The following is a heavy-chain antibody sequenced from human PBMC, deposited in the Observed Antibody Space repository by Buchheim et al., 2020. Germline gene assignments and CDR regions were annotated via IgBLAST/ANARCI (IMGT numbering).Heavy chain of an antibody. CDR1: GFTFSDYY. CDR3: ARDRHCSSTSCYPSGMDV. V-gene: IGHV3-11*06. CDR2: ISSSSSYT. Sequence: QVQLVESGGGLVKPGGSLRLSCAASGFTFSDYYMSWIRQAPGKGLEWVSYISSSSSYTNYADSVKGRFNISRDNAKNSLYLQMNSLRAEDTAVYYCARDRHCSSTSCYPSGMDVWGQGTT. D-gene: IGHD2-2*01. J-gene: IGHJ6*02.